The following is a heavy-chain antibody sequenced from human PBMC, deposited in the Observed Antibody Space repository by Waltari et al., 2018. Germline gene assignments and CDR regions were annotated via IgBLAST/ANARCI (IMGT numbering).Heavy chain of an antibody. CDR2: VSYSGTT. V-gene: IGHV4-39*01. Sequence: QLQLQESGPRLVRPSETLSLICRVSGVSITSNRHYWAWIRQSPGQGLEWIGTVSYSGTTYMSPSLKSRVSVSRDPSKNQVSLILGSVTAADMAVYYCATYIGASVGTAAFDVWGQGTMVTVSS. D-gene: IGHD5-12*01. CDR3: ATYIGASVGTAAFDV. CDR1: GVSITSNRHY. J-gene: IGHJ3*01.